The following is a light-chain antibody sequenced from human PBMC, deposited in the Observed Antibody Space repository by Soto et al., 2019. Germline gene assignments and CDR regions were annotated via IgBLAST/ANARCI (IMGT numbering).Light chain of an antibody. V-gene: IGKV3-11*01. CDR3: QQRSNWPPWT. Sequence: EIVLTQSPATLSLSPGERATLSCRASQSVSSYLAWYQQKPGQAPRLLIYDASNRATGIPARFSGSGSGTDFTLTISSLEPEDFAVYYCQQRSNWPPWTLGQGTNVDIK. CDR2: DAS. CDR1: QSVSSY. J-gene: IGKJ1*01.